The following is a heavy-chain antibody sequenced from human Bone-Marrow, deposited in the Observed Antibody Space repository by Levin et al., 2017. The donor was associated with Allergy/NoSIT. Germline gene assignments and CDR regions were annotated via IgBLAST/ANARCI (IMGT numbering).Heavy chain of an antibody. CDR2: IHGDDEK. Sequence: SGPTLVKPTQTLTLTCAFSGFSLSTNEVGVGWIRQPPGKALEWLALIHGDDEKRYSPSLRTRLTITKDTPKNQVVLTMTNVDPEDTARYYCTHRVKSYDFKTAYHPWYFDVWGRGALVTVSS. CDR1: GFSLSTNEVG. J-gene: IGHJ2*01. D-gene: IGHD5-12*01. CDR3: THRVKSYDFKTAYHPWYFDV. V-gene: IGHV2-5*02.